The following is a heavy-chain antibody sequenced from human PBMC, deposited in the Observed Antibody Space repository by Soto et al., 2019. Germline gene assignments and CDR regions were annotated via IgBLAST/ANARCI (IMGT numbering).Heavy chain of an antibody. V-gene: IGHV4-39*01. CDR3: TRLGSSGWYQGSYFDY. Sequence: QLQLQESGPGLVKPSETLSLTCTVSGGSISRNNHYWGWIRQSPGKGLEWIGSIPFSGSTNYNPSLKSRVRISMDTSMNQFSLRMSSVTAADTAVFYCTRLGSSGWYQGSYFDYWGQGILVTGSS. J-gene: IGHJ4*02. CDR1: GGSISRNNHY. D-gene: IGHD6-19*01. CDR2: IPFSGST.